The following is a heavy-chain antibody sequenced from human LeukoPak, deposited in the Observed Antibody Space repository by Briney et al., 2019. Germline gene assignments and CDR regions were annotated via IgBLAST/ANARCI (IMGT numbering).Heavy chain of an antibody. J-gene: IGHJ4*02. D-gene: IGHD3-22*01. CDR1: GFTFSSHL. Sequence: GGSLRLSCVASGFTFSSHLMHWVRQVPGKGLVWVSRIDSDGSKTDYADSVKGRFTFSRDNARNTLYLQMNSLRAEDAAIYYRAKETSAYYYGELDSWGQGTLVTVSS. CDR3: AKETSAYYYGELDS. CDR2: IDSDGSKT. V-gene: IGHV3-74*01.